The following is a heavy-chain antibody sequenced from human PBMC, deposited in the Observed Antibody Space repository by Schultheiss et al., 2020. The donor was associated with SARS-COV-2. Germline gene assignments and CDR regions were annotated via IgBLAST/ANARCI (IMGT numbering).Heavy chain of an antibody. V-gene: IGHV4-34*01. CDR2: IYYSGST. CDR1: GGSFSGYY. J-gene: IGHJ6*02. CDR3: ARYPLYFTIFGVGGGMDV. Sequence: SETLSLTCAVYGGSFSGYYWSWIRQPPGKGLEWIGSIYYSGSTYYNPSLKSRVTISVDTSKNQFSLKLSSVTAADTAVYYCARYPLYFTIFGVGGGMDVWGQGTTVTVSS. D-gene: IGHD3-3*01.